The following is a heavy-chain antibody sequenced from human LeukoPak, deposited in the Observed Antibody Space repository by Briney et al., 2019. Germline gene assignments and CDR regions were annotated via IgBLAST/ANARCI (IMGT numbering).Heavy chain of an antibody. J-gene: IGHJ3*02. V-gene: IGHV1-18*01. CDR1: GYTFTSYD. Sequence: ASVKVSCKASGYTFTSYDINWVRQAPGQGLEWMGWISAYNGNTNYAQKLQGRVTMTTDTSTSTAYMELRSLRSDDTAVYYCARGARSSGWFAAFDIWGQGTMVTVSS. CDR2: ISAYNGNT. D-gene: IGHD6-19*01. CDR3: ARGARSSGWFAAFDI.